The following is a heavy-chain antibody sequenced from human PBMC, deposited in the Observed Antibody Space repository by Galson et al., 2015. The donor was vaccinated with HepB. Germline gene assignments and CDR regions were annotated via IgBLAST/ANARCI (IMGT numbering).Heavy chain of an antibody. CDR1: GFNFNDYA. CDR3: AKDYGTYFGGFAP. Sequence: SLRLSCAASGFNFNDYAMSWVRQAPGKGLDWVSSISGSSTHTFYSESVKGRFTISRDSSNNRVYLQMNNLRDDDTAVYYCAKDYGTYFGGFAPWGQGTLVIVSS. J-gene: IGHJ5*02. D-gene: IGHD2/OR15-2a*01. CDR2: ISGSSTHT. V-gene: IGHV3-23*01.